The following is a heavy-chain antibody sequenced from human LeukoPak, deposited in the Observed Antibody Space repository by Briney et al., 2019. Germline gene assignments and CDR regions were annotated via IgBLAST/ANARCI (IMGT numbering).Heavy chain of an antibody. J-gene: IGHJ4*02. CDR1: GGSFSGYY. Sequence: SETLSLTCAVYGGSFSGYYWSWIRQPPGKWLEWIGSIYYSGSTYYNPSLKSRVTISVDTSKNQFSLKLSSVTAADTAVYYCARGDYDILTGYWEIDYWGQGTLVTVSS. V-gene: IGHV4-34*01. D-gene: IGHD3-9*01. CDR3: ARGDYDILTGYWEIDY. CDR2: IYYSGST.